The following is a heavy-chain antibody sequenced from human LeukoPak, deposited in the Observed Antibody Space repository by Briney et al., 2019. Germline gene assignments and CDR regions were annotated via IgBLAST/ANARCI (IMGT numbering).Heavy chain of an antibody. V-gene: IGHV4-34*01. CDR2: INHSGST. CDR1: GGSFSGYY. D-gene: IGHD3-22*01. CDR3: ARAPEFSSGWLLDC. J-gene: IGHJ4*02. Sequence: SETLSLTCAVYGGSFSGYYWSWIRQPPGKGLEWIGEINHSGSTNYNPSLKSRVTMSVDTSRNQFSLKLSSVTAADTAVYYCARAPEFSSGWLLDCWGQGTLVTVSS.